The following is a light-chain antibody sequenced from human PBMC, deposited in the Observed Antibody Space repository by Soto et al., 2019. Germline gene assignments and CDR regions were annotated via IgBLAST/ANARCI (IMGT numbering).Light chain of an antibody. V-gene: IGLV2-11*01. CDR3: CSYAGTYTWI. CDR2: DVT. J-gene: IGLJ2*01. Sequence: QSVLTQPRSVSGSPGQSLPISCTGASNNFGGYNYVSWYQHHPGKVPQLIIYDVTKRPSGVPDRFSGSKSGNTASLTISGLQVEDEADYYCCSYAGTYTWIFGGGTKVTVL. CDR1: SNNFGGYNY.